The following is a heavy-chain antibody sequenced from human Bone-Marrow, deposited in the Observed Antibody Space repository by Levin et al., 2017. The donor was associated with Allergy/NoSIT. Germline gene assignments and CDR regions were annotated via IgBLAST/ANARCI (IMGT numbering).Heavy chain of an antibody. Sequence: GGSLRLSCAASGFSFRTYEMNWVRQAPGKGLEWVSYIASRDSTTYYADSVKGRFTISRDNAKNLLFLQMNSLRAEDTAVYYCARDFLRSGYEDGMDVWGQGTTVIVSS. J-gene: IGHJ6*02. CDR1: GFSFRTYE. V-gene: IGHV3-48*03. CDR3: ARDFLRSGYEDGMDV. CDR2: IASRDSTT. D-gene: IGHD5-12*01.